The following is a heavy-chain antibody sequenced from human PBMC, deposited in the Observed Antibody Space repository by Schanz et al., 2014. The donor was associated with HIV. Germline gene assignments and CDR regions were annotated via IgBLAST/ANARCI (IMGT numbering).Heavy chain of an antibody. CDR2: ITPDGSVT. J-gene: IGHJ4*02. Sequence: DVQLVESGGGLIQPGESLRLSCVASGFTFGTTWMYWVRQGPGKGLTWVSYITPDGSVTYADSVKGRFTLTRDNPKNTLYLQMSNLRVDDTAVYYCARDRPVIVGATRADGGTDFDYWGQGTLVTVSS. D-gene: IGHD1-26*01. V-gene: IGHV3-74*01. CDR3: ARDRPVIVGATRADGGTDFDY. CDR1: GFTFGTTW.